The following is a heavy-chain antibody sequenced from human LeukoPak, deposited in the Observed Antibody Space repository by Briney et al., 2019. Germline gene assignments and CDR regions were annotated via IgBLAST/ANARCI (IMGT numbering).Heavy chain of an antibody. J-gene: IGHJ4*02. CDR1: GYTFIDYY. CDR3: ARGGGRYSVDY. CDR2: ISPNSGGT. V-gene: IGHV1-2*02. D-gene: IGHD1-26*01. Sequence: ASVKVSFKASGYTFIDYYMHWVRQAPGQGFEWIGWISPNSGGTKYVQKFQGRVTMTRDTSITTVYMELSGLSFDDTAVYYCARGGGRYSVDYWGQGTLVIVSS.